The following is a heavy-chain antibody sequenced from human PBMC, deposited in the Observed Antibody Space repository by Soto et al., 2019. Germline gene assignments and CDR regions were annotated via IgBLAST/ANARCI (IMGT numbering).Heavy chain of an antibody. CDR1: GFTFSDYY. D-gene: IGHD6-13*01. J-gene: IGHJ4*02. Sequence: PGGSLRVSCAASGFTFSDYYMSWIRQAPGKGLEWVSYISSSGSTIYYADSVKGRFTISRDNAKNSLYLQMNSLRAEDTAVYYYATQTWYPYFDYWGQGTLVTVSS. CDR3: ATQTWYPYFDY. V-gene: IGHV3-11*01. CDR2: ISSSGSTI.